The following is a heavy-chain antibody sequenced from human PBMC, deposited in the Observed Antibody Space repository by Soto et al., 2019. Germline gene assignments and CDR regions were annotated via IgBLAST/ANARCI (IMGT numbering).Heavy chain of an antibody. CDR1: GGTFSSYA. J-gene: IGHJ4*02. V-gene: IGHV1-69*05. Sequence: SVKVSCKASGGTFSSYAISWVRQAPGQGLEWMGGIIPIFGTANYAQKFQGRVTMTTDTSTSTAYMELRSLRSDDTAVYYCARDAKWVVVAATPDYWGQGTLVTVSS. CDR3: ARDAKWVVVAATPDY. CDR2: IIPIFGTA. D-gene: IGHD2-15*01.